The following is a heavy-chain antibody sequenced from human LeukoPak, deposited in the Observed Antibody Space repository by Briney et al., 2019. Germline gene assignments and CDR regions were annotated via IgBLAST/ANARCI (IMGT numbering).Heavy chain of an antibody. J-gene: IGHJ6*03. CDR3: AKVGSSSWYYYYYYMDV. CDR2: ISGSGGST. Sequence: GGSLRLSCAASGFTFSSYGMSWVRQAPGKGLEWVSAISGSGGSTYYADSVKGRFTISRDNSKNTLYLQMNSLRAEDTAVYYCAKVGSSSWYYYYYYMDVWGKGTTVTVSS. D-gene: IGHD6-13*01. V-gene: IGHV3-23*01. CDR1: GFTFSSYG.